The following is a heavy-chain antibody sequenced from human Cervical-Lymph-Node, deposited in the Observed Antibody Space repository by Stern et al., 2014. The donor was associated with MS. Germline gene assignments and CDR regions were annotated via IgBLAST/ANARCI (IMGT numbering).Heavy chain of an antibody. CDR2: IFPGGSDI. V-gene: IGHV5-51*01. Sequence: EVQLVQSGPEVKRPGESLKISCQASGYTFTSYWIGWVRQMPGKGLEWIAIIFPGGSDIRYSPSFQGQVTISADKSHSTAYLQWNNLKASDTAIYYCARQRYFDYWGQGTLVTVSS. CDR3: ARQRYFDY. CDR1: GYTFTSYW. J-gene: IGHJ4*02.